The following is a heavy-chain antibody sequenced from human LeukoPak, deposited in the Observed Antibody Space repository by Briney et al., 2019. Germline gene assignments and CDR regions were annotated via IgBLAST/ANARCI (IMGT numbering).Heavy chain of an antibody. Sequence: ASVKVSCKASGYTFTNYDINWVRQATGQGLEWMGYMNPNSGNTGYAQKFQDRVTITSDTSISTAYMELSSLRSEDTAVYYCARGPILRFLEWLPPFDYWGQGTLVTVSS. D-gene: IGHD3-3*01. V-gene: IGHV1-8*03. J-gene: IGHJ4*02. CDR3: ARGPILRFLEWLPPFDY. CDR1: GYTFTNYD. CDR2: MNPNSGNT.